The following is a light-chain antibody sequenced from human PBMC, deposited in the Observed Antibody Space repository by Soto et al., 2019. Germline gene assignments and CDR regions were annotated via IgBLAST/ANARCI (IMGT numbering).Light chain of an antibody. CDR3: QQYGSSPRT. V-gene: IGKV3-20*01. Sequence: EIVLTQSPGTLSLSPGERATLSCRASQSVSSTYLAWYQQKPGQAPRLLMYGASRRDTGIADRFSGSGSGTDFTLTISRREPEDSAVYYCQQYGSSPRTFGQGTKVEIK. CDR2: GAS. CDR1: QSVSSTY. J-gene: IGKJ1*01.